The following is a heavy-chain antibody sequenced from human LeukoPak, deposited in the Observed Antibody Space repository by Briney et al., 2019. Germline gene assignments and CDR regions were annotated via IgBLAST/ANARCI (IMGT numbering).Heavy chain of an antibody. J-gene: IGHJ3*02. CDR3: ARRPVYCSSTSCYDAFDI. D-gene: IGHD2-2*01. CDR2: MNPNSGNT. Sequence: ASVKLSCKASGYTFTSYDINWVRHATGQGLEWMGWMNPNSGNTGYAQKFQGRVTMTRNTSISTAYMELSSLRSEDTAVYYCARRPVYCSSTSCYDAFDIWGQGTMVTVSS. CDR1: GYTFTSYD. V-gene: IGHV1-8*01.